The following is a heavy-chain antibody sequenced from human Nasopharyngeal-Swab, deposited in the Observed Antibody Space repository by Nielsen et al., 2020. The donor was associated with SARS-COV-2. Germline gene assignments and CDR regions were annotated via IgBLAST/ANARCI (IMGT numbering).Heavy chain of an antibody. CDR2: IYYNGST. CDR3: ASSSYVGDY. V-gene: IGHV4-39*01. Sequence: SETLSLTCTVSGGSISSSSYYWGWIRQPPGKGLEWIGSIYYNGSTYYNPSLKSRVTISVDTSKNQFSLKLSSVTAADTAVYYCASSSYVGDYWGRGTLVTVSS. J-gene: IGHJ4*02. D-gene: IGHD3-16*01. CDR1: GGSISSSSYY.